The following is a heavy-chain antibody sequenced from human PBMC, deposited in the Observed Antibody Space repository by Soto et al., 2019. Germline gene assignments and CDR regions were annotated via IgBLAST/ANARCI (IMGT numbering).Heavy chain of an antibody. Sequence: GGSLRLSCAASGFTFDDYAMHWVRQAPGKGLEWVSGISWNSGSIGYADSVKGRFTISRDNAKNSLYLQMNSLRAEDTALYYCAKGGGIAVAGTSVDYWGQGTLVTVSS. D-gene: IGHD6-19*01. CDR1: GFTFDDYA. CDR2: ISWNSGSI. CDR3: AKGGGIAVAGTSVDY. V-gene: IGHV3-9*01. J-gene: IGHJ4*02.